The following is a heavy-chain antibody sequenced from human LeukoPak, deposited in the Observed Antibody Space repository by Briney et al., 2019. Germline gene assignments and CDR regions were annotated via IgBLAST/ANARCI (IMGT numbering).Heavy chain of an antibody. V-gene: IGHV4-39*01. CDR1: GGSISSSSYY. CDR3: ARQGCSGGSCYSFAAGFDP. CDR2: IYYSGST. J-gene: IGHJ5*02. D-gene: IGHD2-15*01. Sequence: MTSETLSLTCTVSGGSISSSSYYWGWIRQPPGKGLEWIGSIYYSGSTYYNPSLKSRVTISVDTSKNQFSLKLSSVTAADTAVYYCARQGCSGGSCYSFAAGFDPWGQGTLVTVSS.